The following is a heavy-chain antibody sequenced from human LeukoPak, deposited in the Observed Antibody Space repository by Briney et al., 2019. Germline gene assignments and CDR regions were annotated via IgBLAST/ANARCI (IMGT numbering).Heavy chain of an antibody. CDR2: IYYSGST. J-gene: IGHJ3*02. CDR1: GGSISSYY. V-gene: IGHV4-59*01. CDR3: AREGTLYSSGWTAFDI. Sequence: KPSETLSLTCTVSGGSISSYYWSWIRQPPGKGLEWIGYIYYSGSTNYNPSLKSRVTISVDTSKNQFSLKLSSVTAADTAVYYCAREGTLYSSGWTAFDIWGQGTMVTVSS. D-gene: IGHD6-19*01.